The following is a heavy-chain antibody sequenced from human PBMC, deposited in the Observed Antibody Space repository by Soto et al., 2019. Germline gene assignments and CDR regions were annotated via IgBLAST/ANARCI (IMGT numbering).Heavy chain of an antibody. V-gene: IGHV1-2*02. D-gene: IGHD2-8*02. Sequence: HEHLVQSGAEVKRPGASLKVSCKASGYSFTGYYIHWVRQAPGQGLEWMGWINPDSGATNYAQNFQGRVTLTSDTSSRTASMDLTSLTSDDTAVYYCARGDYGTGGYPFPYFDYWGQGTLVIVSS. CDR3: ARGDYGTGGYPFPYFDY. CDR2: INPDSGAT. CDR1: GYSFTGYY. J-gene: IGHJ4*02.